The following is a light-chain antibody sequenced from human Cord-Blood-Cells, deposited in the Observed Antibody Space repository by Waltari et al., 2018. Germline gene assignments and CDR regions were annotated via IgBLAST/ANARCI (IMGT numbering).Light chain of an antibody. CDR2: DVS. CDR1: QSVSSY. CDR3: QQRSNWPRT. J-gene: IGKJ1*01. Sequence: EIVLTQSPATLSLSPGERATLSCRASQSVSSYLAWYQQNPGQAPRLLIYDVSNRATGIPARFSGSGSGTDFTLTISSREPEDFAVYYCQQRSNWPRTFGQGTKVEIK. V-gene: IGKV3-11*01.